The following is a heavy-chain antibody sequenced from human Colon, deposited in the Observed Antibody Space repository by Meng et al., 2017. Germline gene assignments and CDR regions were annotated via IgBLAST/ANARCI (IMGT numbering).Heavy chain of an antibody. J-gene: IGHJ4*02. D-gene: IGHD4-17*01. CDR1: GGSIKSGGYH. V-gene: IGHV4-31*03. CDR2: MSDSGTT. Sequence: QVHLHESGPGLVRPSDDLSLGCTVSGGSIKSGGYHWSWVRQPPGKGLEYIGFMSDSGTTDYNPSLRSRVSISEIGSSKNQFSLTLRSVTAADTATYFCARDTLYGTDYWGQGGLVTVSS. CDR3: ARDTLYGTDY.